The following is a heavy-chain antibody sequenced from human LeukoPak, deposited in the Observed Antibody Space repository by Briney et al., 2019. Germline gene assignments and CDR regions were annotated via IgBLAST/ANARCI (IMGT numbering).Heavy chain of an antibody. Sequence: GGSLRLSCAASGFTFSSYGMHWVRQAPGKGLEWVTFIQYDGSNKYYADSVKGRFTISRDNSKNTVYLQMNSLRTEDTAVYYCARSLTMVRAYDYWGQGTLVTVSS. CDR2: IQYDGSNK. D-gene: IGHD3-10*01. J-gene: IGHJ4*02. CDR1: GFTFSSYG. V-gene: IGHV3-30*02. CDR3: ARSLTMVRAYDY.